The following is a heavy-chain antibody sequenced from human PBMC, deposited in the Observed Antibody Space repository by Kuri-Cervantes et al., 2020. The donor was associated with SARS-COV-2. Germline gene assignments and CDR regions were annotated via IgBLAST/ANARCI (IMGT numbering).Heavy chain of an antibody. CDR2: IYYSGST. D-gene: IGHD1-7*01. Sequence: GSLRLSCTVSGGSVSSGSYYWSWIRQPPGKGLEWIGYIYYSGSTNYNPSLKSRVTISVDTSKNQFSLKLSSVTAADTAVYYCARVTIFGYNWNYGFDPWGQGTLVTVSS. CDR1: GGSVSSGSYY. J-gene: IGHJ5*02. V-gene: IGHV4-61*01. CDR3: ARVTIFGYNWNYGFDP.